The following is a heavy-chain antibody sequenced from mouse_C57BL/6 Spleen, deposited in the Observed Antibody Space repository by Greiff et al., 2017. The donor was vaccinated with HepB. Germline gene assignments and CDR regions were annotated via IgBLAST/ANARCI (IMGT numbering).Heavy chain of an antibody. CDR2: INPGDGDT. CDR3: ARFKTAQATGFAY. CDR1: GYAFSSYW. V-gene: IGHV1-80*01. J-gene: IGHJ3*01. D-gene: IGHD3-2*02. Sequence: QVQLKQSGAELVKPGASVKISCKASGYAFSSYWMNWVKQRPGKGLEWIGQINPGDGDTNYNGKFKGEATLTADKSSSTAYMQLSSLTSEDSAVYFCARFKTAQATGFAYWGQGTLVTVSA.